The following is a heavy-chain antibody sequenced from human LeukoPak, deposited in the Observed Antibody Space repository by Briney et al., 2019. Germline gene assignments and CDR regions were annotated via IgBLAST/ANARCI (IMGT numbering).Heavy chain of an antibody. CDR2: IWYDGSNK. CDR1: GFTFSSYG. Sequence: GGSLRLSCAASGFTFSSYGMHWVRQAPGKGLEWVAVIWYDGSNKYYADSVKGRFTISRDNSKNTLYLQMNGLRAEDTAVYYCARTARDYYYYYMDVWGKGTTVTVSS. CDR3: ARTARDYYYYYMDV. J-gene: IGHJ6*03. D-gene: IGHD2-2*01. V-gene: IGHV3-33*01.